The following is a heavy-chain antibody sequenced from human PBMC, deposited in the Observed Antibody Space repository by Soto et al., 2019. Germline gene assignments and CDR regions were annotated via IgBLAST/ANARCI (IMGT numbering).Heavy chain of an antibody. D-gene: IGHD4-17*01. CDR1: GGSISSGGYY. J-gene: IGHJ6*03. Sequence: SETLSLTCTVSGGSISSGGYYWSWIRQHPGKGLEWIGYIYYSGSTYYNPSLKSRVTISVDTSKNQFSLKLSSVTAADTAVYYCARFHGGFPLYYSYYYMDVWGKGTTVTVSS. CDR2: IYYSGST. CDR3: ARFHGGFPLYYSYYYMDV. V-gene: IGHV4-31*03.